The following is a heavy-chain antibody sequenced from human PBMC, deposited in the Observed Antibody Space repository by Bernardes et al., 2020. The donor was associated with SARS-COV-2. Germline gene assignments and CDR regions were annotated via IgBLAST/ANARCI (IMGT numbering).Heavy chain of an antibody. J-gene: IGHJ4*02. CDR2: IHPSGET. CDR3: ARAQSGYYGYYFDS. V-gene: IGHV4-34*01. D-gene: IGHD3-10*01. Sequence: SETLSLTCAVYGGSFSHYYWNWIRQPPGKGLEWIGEIHPSGETHSNPTLKSRVIISEDKSKNQFSLKLTSVTAADTAVYYCARAQSGYYGYYFDSWGRGTLVTVYS. CDR1: GGSFSHYY.